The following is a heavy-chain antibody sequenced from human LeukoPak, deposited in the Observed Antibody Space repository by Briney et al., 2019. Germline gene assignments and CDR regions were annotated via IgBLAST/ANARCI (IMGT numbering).Heavy chain of an antibody. D-gene: IGHD6-19*01. CDR2: ISSSSDTI. J-gene: IGHJ4*02. CDR3: ARAVSGCPAY. Sequence: GGSLRLSCAASGFTFRSFSMTWVRQAPGKGLEWVSYISSSSDTIYYADSVKGRFTISRDNANNSLYLQMNSLRDEDTAVYYCARAVSGCPAYGGQGTLVTVSS. V-gene: IGHV3-48*02. CDR1: GFTFRSFS.